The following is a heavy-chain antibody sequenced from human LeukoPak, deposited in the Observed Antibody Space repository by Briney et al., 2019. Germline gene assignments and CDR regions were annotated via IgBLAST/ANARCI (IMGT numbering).Heavy chain of an antibody. J-gene: IGHJ4*02. CDR3: AGGSSGSYYHFDY. CDR1: GYSISSGYY. D-gene: IGHD3-10*01. V-gene: IGHV4-38-2*02. Sequence: SETLSLTCTVSGYSISSGYYWGWIRQPPGKGLEWIGSIYHSGSTYYNPSLKSRVTISVDTSKNQFSLKLSSVTAADTAVYYCAGGSSGSYYHFDYWGQGTLVTVSS. CDR2: IYHSGST.